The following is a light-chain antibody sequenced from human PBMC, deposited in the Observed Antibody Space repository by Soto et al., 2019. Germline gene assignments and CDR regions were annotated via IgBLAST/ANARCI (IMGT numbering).Light chain of an antibody. CDR1: SGSIASNY. CDR3: QSYDSSKAV. Sequence: NFMLTQPHSVSESPGKTVTISCTRSSGSIASNYVQWYQQRPGSAPTTVIYEDNQRPSGVPDRFSGSIDSSSNSASLTISGLKTGDEADYYCQSYDSSKAVFGGGTQLTVL. CDR2: EDN. J-gene: IGLJ7*01. V-gene: IGLV6-57*04.